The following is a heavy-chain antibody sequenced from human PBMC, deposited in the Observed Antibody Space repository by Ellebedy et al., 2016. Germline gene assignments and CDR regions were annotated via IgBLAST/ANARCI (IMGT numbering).Heavy chain of an antibody. CDR2: IFSDGNT. J-gene: IGHJ5*02. V-gene: IGHV3-53*01. CDR1: GFTVSTNY. CDR3: ARGVGSGLFDP. D-gene: IGHD2-15*01. Sequence: GGSLRLSCAASGFTVSTNYMKWVRQAPGKGLEWVSAIFSDGNTYYADSVKGRFTISRDNYKNTLYLQMNSLRAEDTAVYYCARGVGSGLFDPWGQGTLVTVSS.